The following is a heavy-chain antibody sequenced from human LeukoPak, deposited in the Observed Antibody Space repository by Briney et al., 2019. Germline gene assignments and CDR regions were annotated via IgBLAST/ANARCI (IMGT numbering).Heavy chain of an antibody. V-gene: IGHV3-30*02. J-gene: IGHJ4*02. CDR3: AKEGEKTPTYYDFWSGPFDY. D-gene: IGHD3-3*01. CDR1: GFTFSSYG. CDR2: IRYDGSNK. Sequence: GGSLRLSCAASGFTFSSYGMHWVRQAPGKGLEWVAFIRYDGSNKYYADSVKGRFTISRDNSKNTLYLQMNSLRAEDTAVYYCAKEGEKTPTYYDFWSGPFDYWGQGTLVTVSS.